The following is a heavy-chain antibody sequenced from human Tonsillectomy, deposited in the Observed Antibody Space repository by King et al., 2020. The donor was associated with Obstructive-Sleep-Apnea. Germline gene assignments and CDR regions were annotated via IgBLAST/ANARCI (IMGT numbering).Heavy chain of an antibody. V-gene: IGHV3-15*01. CDR3: NTVRGKWVGQVLYYFDY. J-gene: IGHJ4*02. CDR1: GFTFNNAY. CDR2: IKSKTDGGTT. Sequence: VQLVESGGGLVKPGGSLRLSCAGSGFTFNNAYMSWVRQAPGKGLEWVGRIKSKTDGGTTDYAAPVKGRFTISRDDSKNMLYLQMNSLKTEDTAVYYCNTVRGKWVGQVLYYFDYWGQGTLVTVSS. D-gene: IGHD3-10*01.